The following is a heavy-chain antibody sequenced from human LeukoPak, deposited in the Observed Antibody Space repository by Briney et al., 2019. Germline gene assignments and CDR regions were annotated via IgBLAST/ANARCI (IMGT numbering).Heavy chain of an antibody. D-gene: IGHD2-15*01. Sequence: GESLKISCKVSGFRFTSYWIGWVRQMPGKGLEWMGIIYPGDSDTRYSPSFQGHVTISVDKSISTAYLQWSSLKASDTAMYYCARMGVVVNATWFDPWGQGTLVTVSS. CDR2: IYPGDSDT. J-gene: IGHJ5*02. V-gene: IGHV5-51*01. CDR3: ARMGVVVNATWFDP. CDR1: GFRFTSYW.